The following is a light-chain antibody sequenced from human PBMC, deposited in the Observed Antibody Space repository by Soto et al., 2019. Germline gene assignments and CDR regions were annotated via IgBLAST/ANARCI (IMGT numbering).Light chain of an antibody. J-gene: IGLJ3*02. CDR2: NNN. CDR3: ASWDDSRNGLV. CDR1: SSNIGRNA. Sequence: QSVLTQPPSASGAPGQRVTISCSGGSSNIGRNAVNWYRQLPGAAPKLVIYNNNQWPSGVPDRFSGSKSGTSASLAISGLQSEDEADYYCASWDDSRNGLVFGGGTKLTVL. V-gene: IGLV1-44*01.